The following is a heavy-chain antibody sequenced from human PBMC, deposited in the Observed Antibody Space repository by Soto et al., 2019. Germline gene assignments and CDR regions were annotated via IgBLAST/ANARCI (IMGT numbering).Heavy chain of an antibody. D-gene: IGHD2-8*01. V-gene: IGHV1-18*01. Sequence: ASVKVSCKASGYTFTSYGISWVRQAPGQGLEWMGWISTNKGNTNYAQKYQGRVTMTTDMSTRTAYMELRSLRSDDTAIYYCVTDFGRCCTTSVYYRPAYGGQ. J-gene: IGHJ4*02. CDR1: GYTFTSYG. CDR2: ISTNKGNT. CDR3: VTDFGRCCTTSVYYRPAY.